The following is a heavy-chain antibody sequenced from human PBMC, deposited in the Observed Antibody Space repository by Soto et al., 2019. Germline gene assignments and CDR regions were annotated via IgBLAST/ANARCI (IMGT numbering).Heavy chain of an antibody. D-gene: IGHD3-22*01. CDR3: AKDRGVTYYYYDSSGSPGYFDH. Sequence: PGGCLRLSCAASGFTFSSYAMSWVSQAPGKGLEWVSAISGSGGSTYYADSVKGRFTISRDNSKNTLYLQMNSLRAEDTAVYYCAKDRGVTYYYYDSSGSPGYFDHWGQGTLVTVS. J-gene: IGHJ4*02. CDR2: ISGSGGST. V-gene: IGHV3-23*01. CDR1: GFTFSSYA.